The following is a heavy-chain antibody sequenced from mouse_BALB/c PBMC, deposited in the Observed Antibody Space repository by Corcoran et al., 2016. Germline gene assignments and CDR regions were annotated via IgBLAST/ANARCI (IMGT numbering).Heavy chain of an antibody. CDR1: GYRFTDYN. CDR2: INPNNGGT. CDR3: ARYYYGSSPGWYFDV. D-gene: IGHD1-1*01. J-gene: IGHJ1*01. Sequence: EVLLQQSGPELVKPGASVKIPCKASGYRFTDYNMDWVRQSHGKSLEWIGDINPNNGGTSYNQKFKGKATLTVDKSSSTAYMELRSLTSEDSAVYYCARYYYGSSPGWYFDVWGAGTTVTVSS. V-gene: IGHV1-18*01.